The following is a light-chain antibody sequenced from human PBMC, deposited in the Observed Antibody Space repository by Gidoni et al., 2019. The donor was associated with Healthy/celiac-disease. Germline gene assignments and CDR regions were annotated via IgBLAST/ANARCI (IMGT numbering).Light chain of an antibody. CDR2: GAS. CDR3: QQYGSSPT. Sequence: EIVLTQSPGTLSLSPGETATLSCRASQSVTSSSLAWYQQRPGQAPRLLIYGASSRATGIPDMFSGSGSGTDFTLTISRLEPEDFAVYYCQQYGSSPTFGQGTKVEIK. J-gene: IGKJ1*01. V-gene: IGKV3-20*01. CDR1: QSVTSSS.